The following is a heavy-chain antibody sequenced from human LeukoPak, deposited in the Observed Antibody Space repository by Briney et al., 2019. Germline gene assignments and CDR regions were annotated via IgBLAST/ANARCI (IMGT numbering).Heavy chain of an antibody. J-gene: IGHJ4*02. CDR2: IWYDGSNK. V-gene: IGHV3-33*01. Sequence: GRSLRLSCAASGFTFSSYGMHWVRQAPGKGLEWVAVIWYDGSNKYYADSVKGRFTISRDNSKNTLYLQMNSLRAEDTAVYYCATIGDTAMVFWGQGTLVTVSS. D-gene: IGHD5-18*01. CDR3: ATIGDTAMVF. CDR1: GFTFSSYG.